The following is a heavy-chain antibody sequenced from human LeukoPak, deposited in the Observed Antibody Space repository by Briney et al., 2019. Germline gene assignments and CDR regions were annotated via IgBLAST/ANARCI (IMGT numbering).Heavy chain of an antibody. CDR1: GFSFSSYS. CDR3: ARAGFRGYGGLLDN. V-gene: IGHV3-21*01. CDR2: ISSSSIYI. D-gene: IGHD5-12*01. J-gene: IGHJ4*02. Sequence: KPGGSLRLSCAASGFSFSSYSMNWDRQAPGKGLEWVSSISSSSIYIFYSNSVKGRFTISRDNAKNSLYLQVNSLRADDTAVYYCARAGFRGYGGLLDNWGQGTLVTVSS.